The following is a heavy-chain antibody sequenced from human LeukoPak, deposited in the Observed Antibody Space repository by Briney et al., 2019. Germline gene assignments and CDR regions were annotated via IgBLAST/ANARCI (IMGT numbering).Heavy chain of an antibody. CDR2: INTNTGNP. D-gene: IGHD2-15*01. V-gene: IGHV7-4-1*02. Sequence: ASVKVSCKASGYTFTSYAMNWVRQAPGQGLEWMGWINTNTGNPTYAQGFTGRFVFSLDTSVSTAYLQISSLKAEDTAVYYFARAAWSGGNRYPSDWGQGTLVTVSS. CDR1: GYTFTSYA. CDR3: ARAAWSGGNRYPSD. J-gene: IGHJ4*02.